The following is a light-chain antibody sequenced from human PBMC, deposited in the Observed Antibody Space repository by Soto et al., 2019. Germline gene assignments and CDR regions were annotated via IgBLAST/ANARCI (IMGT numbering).Light chain of an antibody. CDR3: QQYGTVPWT. CDR1: QSVDSSF. J-gene: IGKJ1*01. V-gene: IGKV3-20*01. Sequence: ELVLTQSPGTLSLSPGDRATLSCRASQSVDSSFLGWYQQKPGQSPRLLIYAASSRASGIPDRFSGSGSGTDFTLSINGLDPEDLAVYYCQQYGTVPWTFGQGTKVDIK. CDR2: AAS.